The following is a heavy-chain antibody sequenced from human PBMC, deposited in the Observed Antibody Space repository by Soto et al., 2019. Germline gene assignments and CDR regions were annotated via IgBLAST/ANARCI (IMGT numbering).Heavy chain of an antibody. CDR2: ISGSGGST. J-gene: IGHJ5*02. V-gene: IGHV3-23*01. CDR1: GFTFSSYA. CDR3: AKGHVYYDFWSGYSNWFDP. Sequence: GGSLRLSCAASGFTFSSYAMSWVRQAPGKGLEWVSAISGSGGSTYYADSVKGRFTISRDNSKNTLYLQMNSLRAEDTAVYYCAKGHVYYDFWSGYSNWFDPWGQGTLVTVS. D-gene: IGHD3-3*01.